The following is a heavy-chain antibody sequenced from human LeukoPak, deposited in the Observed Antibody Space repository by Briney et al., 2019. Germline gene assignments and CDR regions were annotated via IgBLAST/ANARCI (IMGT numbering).Heavy chain of an antibody. D-gene: IGHD3-10*01. Sequence: SLRLSCAAPGFTFSSDGMHWVRQAPGKGQEWVADISYDGSNKYSADSVKGRFTISRDNSKNTPYLQMNSLRAEDTAVYYCAKDRAHITVVRGVMGYYGMDVWGKGTTVTVSS. V-gene: IGHV3-30*18. CDR1: GFTFSSDG. J-gene: IGHJ6*04. CDR2: ISYDGSNK. CDR3: AKDRAHITVVRGVMGYYGMDV.